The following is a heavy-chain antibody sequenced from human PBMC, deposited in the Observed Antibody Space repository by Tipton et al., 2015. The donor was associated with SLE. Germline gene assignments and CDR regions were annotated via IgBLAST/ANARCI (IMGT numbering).Heavy chain of an antibody. CDR1: GGSISSYY. Sequence: LRLSCTVSGGSISSYYWSWIRQPPGKGLEWIGYIYYSGSTNYNPSLKGRVTISVDTSKNQFSLKLSSVTAADTAVYYCARDLAARGGHYFDYWGQGTLVTVSS. CDR3: ARDLAARGGHYFDY. V-gene: IGHV4-59*01. D-gene: IGHD6-6*01. CDR2: IYYSGST. J-gene: IGHJ4*02.